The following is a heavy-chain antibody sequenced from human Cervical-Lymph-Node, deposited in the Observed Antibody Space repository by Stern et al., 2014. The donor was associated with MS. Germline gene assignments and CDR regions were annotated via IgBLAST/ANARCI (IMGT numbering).Heavy chain of an antibody. V-gene: IGHV3-33*01. J-gene: IGHJ4*02. CDR3: ARDEGIGGYFDY. D-gene: IGHD1-26*01. CDR2: IWYDGSNK. CDR1: GFTFSSYG. Sequence: VQLEESGGGVVQPGRSLRLSCAASGFTFSSYGMHWVRQAPGKGLEWVAIIWYDGSNKYYADCVKVRFTISRDNSKITLYLQMNSLRAEDTAVYYCARDEGIGGYFDYWGQGTLVTVSS.